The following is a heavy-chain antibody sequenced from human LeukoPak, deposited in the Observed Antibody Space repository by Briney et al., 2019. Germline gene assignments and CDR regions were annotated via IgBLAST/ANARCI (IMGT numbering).Heavy chain of an antibody. Sequence: SETLSLTCTVSGGSISSYYWSWIRQPAGKGLEWIGRIYTSGSTNYNPSLKSRVTISVGTSKNQFSLKLSSVTAADTAVYYCAGANYYDSSGYSRGAFDIWGQGTMVIVSS. CDR1: GGSISSYY. CDR3: AGANYYDSSGYSRGAFDI. D-gene: IGHD3-22*01. V-gene: IGHV4-4*07. J-gene: IGHJ3*02. CDR2: IYTSGST.